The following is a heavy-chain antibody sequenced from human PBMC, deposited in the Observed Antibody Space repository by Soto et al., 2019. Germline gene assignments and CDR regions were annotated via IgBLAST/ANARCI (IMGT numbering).Heavy chain of an antibody. D-gene: IGHD6-6*01. V-gene: IGHV4-39*07. Sequence: PSETLSLTCTVSGGSITSRTYYWSWIRQPPGKGLEWIGEINHSGSTNYNPSLKSRVTISVDTSKNQFSLKLSSVTAADTAVYYCARGRSQPRSIAARRGYYFDYWGQGTLVTVSS. CDR2: INHSGST. CDR1: GGSITSRTYY. CDR3: ARGRSQPRSIAARRGYYFDY. J-gene: IGHJ4*02.